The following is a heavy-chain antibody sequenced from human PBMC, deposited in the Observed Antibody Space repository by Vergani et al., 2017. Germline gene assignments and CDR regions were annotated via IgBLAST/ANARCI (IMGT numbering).Heavy chain of an antibody. CDR1: GYTFTSYY. CDR3: ARDLRIAAAGTGFLWY. D-gene: IGHD6-13*01. CDR2: INPSGGST. Sequence: QVQLVQSGAAVKKPGASVKVSCKASGYTFTSYYMHWVRQAPGQGLEWMGIINPSGGSTSYAQKFQGRVTMTRDTSTSTVYMELSSLRSEDTAVYYCARDLRIAAAGTGFLWYWGQGTLVTVSS. V-gene: IGHV1-46*01. J-gene: IGHJ4*01.